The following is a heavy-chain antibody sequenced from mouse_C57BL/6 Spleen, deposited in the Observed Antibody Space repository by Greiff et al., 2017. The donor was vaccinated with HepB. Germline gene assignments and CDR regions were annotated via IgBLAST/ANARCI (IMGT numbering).Heavy chain of an antibody. Sequence: EVQLVESGGGLVKPGGSLKLSCAASGFTFSSYAMSWVRQTPEKRLEWVATISDGGSYTYYPDNVKGRFTISRDNAKNNLYLQMSHLKSEDTAMYYCAKGSWDFDVWGTGTTVTVSS. CDR2: ISDGGSYT. CDR1: GFTFSSYA. CDR3: AKGSWDFDV. J-gene: IGHJ1*03. V-gene: IGHV5-4*01.